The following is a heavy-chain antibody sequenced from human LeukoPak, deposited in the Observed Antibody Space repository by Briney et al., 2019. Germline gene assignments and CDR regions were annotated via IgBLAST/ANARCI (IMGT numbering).Heavy chain of an antibody. V-gene: IGHV3-74*01. D-gene: IGHD3-3*01. CDR3: ARDRAWNYFDY. CDR2: IKGDGIST. Sequence: GGSLRLSCAASGFDFSSNWMHWVRHAPGQGLVWVSRIKGDGISTNYADSVKGRFTISRDIAKNTLYLQMDSLRAEDTAVYYCARDRAWNYFDYWGQGTLVTVSS. J-gene: IGHJ4*02. CDR1: GFDFSSNW.